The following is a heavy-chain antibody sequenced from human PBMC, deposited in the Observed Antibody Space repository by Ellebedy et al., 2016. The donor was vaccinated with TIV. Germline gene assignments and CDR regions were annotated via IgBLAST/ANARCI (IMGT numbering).Heavy chain of an antibody. V-gene: IGHV4-30-4*01. D-gene: IGHD2-15*01. CDR3: ARGEVVVGMDV. Sequence: MPSETLSLTCTVSGGSISSGDYYWSWIRQPPGKGLEWIGYIYYSGSTYYNPSLKSRDTISVDTSKNQFSLKLSSVTAADTAVYYCARGEVVVGMDVWGQGTTVTVSS. J-gene: IGHJ6*02. CDR1: GGSISSGDYY. CDR2: IYYSGST.